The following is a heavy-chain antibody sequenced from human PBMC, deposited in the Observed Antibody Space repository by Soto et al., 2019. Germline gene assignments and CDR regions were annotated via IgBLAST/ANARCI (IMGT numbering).Heavy chain of an antibody. J-gene: IGHJ6*02. CDR1: GFTFSSYA. CDR2: ISYDGSNK. D-gene: IGHD3-22*01. Sequence: PGGSLRLSCAASGFTFSSYAMHWVRQAPGKGLEWVAVISYDGSNKYYADSVKGRFTISRDNSKNTLYLQMNSLRAEDTAVYYCAKRGYDSSGYHYYYYYDMDVWGQGTTVTVSS. CDR3: AKRGYDSSGYHYYYYYDMDV. V-gene: IGHV3-30-3*01.